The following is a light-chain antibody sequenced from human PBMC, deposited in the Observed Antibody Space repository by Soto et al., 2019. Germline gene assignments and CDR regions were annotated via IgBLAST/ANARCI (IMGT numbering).Light chain of an antibody. CDR2: AAS. J-gene: IGKJ4*02. V-gene: IGKV1-39*01. CDR1: QSISSY. CDR3: QQSYSTPPG. Sequence: DIQMTQSPSSLSASVVDRVTITCLASQSISSYLNWYQQKPGKAPKLLIYAASSLQSGVPSRFSGSGSGTDFTLTISSLQPEDFATYYCQQSYSTPPGFGGGTKVDI.